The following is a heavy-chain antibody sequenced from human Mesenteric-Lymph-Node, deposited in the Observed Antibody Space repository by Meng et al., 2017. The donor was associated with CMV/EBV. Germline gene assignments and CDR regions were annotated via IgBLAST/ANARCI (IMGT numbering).Heavy chain of an antibody. V-gene: IGHV3-23*03. CDR3: AKWGSGSSVYYYYGMDV. CDR2: IYGDGGIT. CDR1: GFTFSDYA. D-gene: IGHD3-10*01. Sequence: GESLKISCAASGFTFSDYAMSWVRQSPGKGLEWVSVIYGDGGITNYGDSVKGRSTISRDSSKNMLYLQMTSLRADDTAIYYCAKWGSGSSVYYYYGMDVWGQGTTVTVSS. J-gene: IGHJ6*02.